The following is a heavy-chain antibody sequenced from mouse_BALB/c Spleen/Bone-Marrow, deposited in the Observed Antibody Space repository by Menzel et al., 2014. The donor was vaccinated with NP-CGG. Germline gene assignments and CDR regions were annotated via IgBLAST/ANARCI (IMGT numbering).Heavy chain of an antibody. CDR2: IDPANGNT. CDR1: GFNIKDTY. CDR3: ARYRLGTYFDY. Sequence: EVQLQQSGAELVKPGASVKLPCTASGFNIKDTYMHWVKQRPEQGLEWIGRIDPANGNTKYDPKFQGKATITADTSSNTAYLQLSSLTPEDTAVYYCARYRLGTYFDYWGQGTTLTVSS. D-gene: IGHD1-2*01. V-gene: IGHV14-3*02. J-gene: IGHJ2*01.